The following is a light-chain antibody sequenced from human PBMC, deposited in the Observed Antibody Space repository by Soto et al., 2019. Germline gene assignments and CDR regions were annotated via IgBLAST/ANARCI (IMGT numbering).Light chain of an antibody. V-gene: IGLV1-44*01. J-gene: IGLJ1*01. CDR3: AAWDDSLNGYV. Sequence: QSVLTQPPPASGTPGQRVTISCSGGSSNIGTNAVNWYQQLPGTAPKLLTYNNNQRPSGVPDRFSGSKSGTSAPLAISGLQSEDEADYYCAAWDDSLNGYVFGTGTKVTVL. CDR2: NNN. CDR1: SSNIGTNA.